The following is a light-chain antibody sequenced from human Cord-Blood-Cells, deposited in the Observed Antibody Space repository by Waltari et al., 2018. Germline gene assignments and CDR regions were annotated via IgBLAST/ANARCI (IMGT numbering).Light chain of an antibody. CDR3: QQYDNLPRST. CDR1: QDISNY. CDR2: DAS. Sequence: DRVTITCQASQDISNYLNWYQQKPGKAPKLLIYDASNLETGVPSRFSGSGSGTDFTFTISSLQPEDIATYYCQQYDNLPRSTFGPGTKVDIK. V-gene: IGKV1-33*01. J-gene: IGKJ3*01.